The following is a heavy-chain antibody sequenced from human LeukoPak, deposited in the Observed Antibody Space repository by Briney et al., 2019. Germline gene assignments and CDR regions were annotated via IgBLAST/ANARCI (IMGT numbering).Heavy chain of an antibody. D-gene: IGHD4-17*01. CDR3: LTTVTTSDY. CDR1: GFTFSSYG. V-gene: IGHV3-30*02. Sequence: GGSLRLSCAASGFTFSSYGMHWVRRALGKGLEWVAFIRYDGSNKYYADSVKGRFTISRDNSKNTLYLQMNSLRAEATAVYYCLTTVTTSDYWGQGTLVTVSS. CDR2: IRYDGSNK. J-gene: IGHJ4*02.